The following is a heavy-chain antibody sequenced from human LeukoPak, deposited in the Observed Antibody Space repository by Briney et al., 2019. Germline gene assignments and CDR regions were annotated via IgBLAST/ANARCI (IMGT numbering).Heavy chain of an antibody. CDR3: ARAVYSGFYYFDY. CDR2: IYYSGNT. Sequence: SETLSLTCTVSGDSISSGGHYWTWIRQHPGKGLEWIGYIYYSGNTFYNPSLKGRVTISVDTSKNQFSLKLSSVTAADTAVYYCARAVYSGFYYFDYWGQGTLVTVFS. V-gene: IGHV4-31*03. D-gene: IGHD5-12*01. J-gene: IGHJ4*02. CDR1: GDSISSGGHY.